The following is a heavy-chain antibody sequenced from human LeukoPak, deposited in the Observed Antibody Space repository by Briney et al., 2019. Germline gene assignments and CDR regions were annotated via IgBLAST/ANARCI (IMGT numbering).Heavy chain of an antibody. D-gene: IGHD4-17*01. Sequence: ASVKVSCKASGYTFTSYDINWVRQATGQGLEWMGWMNPNSGNTGYAQKFQGRVTITRSTSISTAYMELSSLRSEDTAVYYCARVGDYGDYGPLDYWGQGTLVTVSS. CDR2: MNPNSGNT. CDR1: GYTFTSYD. V-gene: IGHV1-8*03. J-gene: IGHJ4*02. CDR3: ARVGDYGDYGPLDY.